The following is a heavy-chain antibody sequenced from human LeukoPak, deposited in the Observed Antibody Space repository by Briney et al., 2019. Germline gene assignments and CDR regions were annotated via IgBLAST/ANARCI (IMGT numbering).Heavy chain of an antibody. V-gene: IGHV4-39*07. Sequence: SETLSLTCTVSGGSISSSSYYWGWIRQPPGKGLEWIGSIYYSGSTYYNPSLKSRVTISVDTSKNQFSLKLSSVTAADTAVYYCAREAPVVVAATHWFDPWGQGTLVTVSS. CDR2: IYYSGST. J-gene: IGHJ5*02. D-gene: IGHD2-15*01. CDR3: AREAPVVVAATHWFDP. CDR1: GGSISSSSYY.